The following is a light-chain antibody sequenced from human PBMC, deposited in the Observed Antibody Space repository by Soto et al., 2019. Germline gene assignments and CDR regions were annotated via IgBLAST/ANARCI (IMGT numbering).Light chain of an antibody. CDR2: QVT. CDR1: SSDIGGYYY. Sequence: QSALTQPASVSGSPGQSITISCTGTSSDIGGYYYVSWYQHHPGKAPKLLIYQVTNRPSRVSNRFSGSKSGNTASLTISGLQADDEADYYCSSYAGSNNFVFGTGTKVTVL. V-gene: IGLV2-14*01. J-gene: IGLJ1*01. CDR3: SSYAGSNNFV.